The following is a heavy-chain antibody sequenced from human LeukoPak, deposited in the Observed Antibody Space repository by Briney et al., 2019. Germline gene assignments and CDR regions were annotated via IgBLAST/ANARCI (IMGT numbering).Heavy chain of an antibody. J-gene: IGHJ4*02. CDR2: IYNGGST. D-gene: IGHD4-17*01. Sequence: PGGPLRLSCAASGFTVSNNYMSWVRQAPGKGLEWVSIIYNGGSTYYADSVKGRFTMSRDNSKNTLYLQMNSLRAEDTAVYYCARAVSNDYAAHWGQGTLVTVSS. CDR3: ARAVSNDYAAH. V-gene: IGHV3-53*01. CDR1: GFTVSNNY.